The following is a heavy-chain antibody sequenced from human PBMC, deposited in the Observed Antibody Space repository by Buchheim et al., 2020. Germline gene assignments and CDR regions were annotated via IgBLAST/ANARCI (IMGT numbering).Heavy chain of an antibody. J-gene: IGHJ6*02. V-gene: IGHV3-30*18. CDR3: AKDWANSGMDV. D-gene: IGHD3-16*01. CDR1: GFTFRTYG. Sequence: QVQLVESGGGVVQPGRSLRLSCVVSGFTFRTYGMYWVRQAPGKGLEWLAVISYDGNNKYYADSVKGRFTISRDNSKNTLVLQIHSLRADDTAVYYCAKDWANSGMDVWGQGTT. CDR2: ISYDGNNK.